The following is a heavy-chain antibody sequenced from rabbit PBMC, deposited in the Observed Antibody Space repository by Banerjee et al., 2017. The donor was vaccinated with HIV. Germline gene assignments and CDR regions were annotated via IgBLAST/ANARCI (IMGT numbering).Heavy chain of an antibody. CDR1: GFSFSSNYW. D-gene: IGHD6-1*01. Sequence: QSLEESGGDLVKPGASLTLTCTASGFSFSSNYWICWVRQAPGKGLEWIACIGAGSSGTTYYASWAKGRFTISKTSSTTVTLQMTSLTAADTATYFCARGDIHDYVGYVFSDGMDLWGQGTLVTVS. V-gene: IGHV1S40*01. CDR2: IGAGSSGTT. CDR3: ARGDIHDYVGYVFSDGMDL. J-gene: IGHJ6*01.